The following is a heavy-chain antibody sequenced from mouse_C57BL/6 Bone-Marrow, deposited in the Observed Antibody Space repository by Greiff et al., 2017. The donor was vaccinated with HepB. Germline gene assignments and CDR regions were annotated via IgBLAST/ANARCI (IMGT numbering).Heavy chain of an antibody. V-gene: IGHV1-15*01. CDR1: GYTFTDYE. CDR3: TRCDYAFAY. Sequence: QVQLKESGAELVRPGASVTLSCKASGYTFTDYEMHWVKQTPVHGLEWIGAIDPETGGTAYNQKFKGKAILTADKSSSTAYMELRSLTSEDSAVYYCTRCDYAFAYWGQGTLVTVSA. CDR2: IDPETGGT. D-gene: IGHD2-4*01. J-gene: IGHJ3*01.